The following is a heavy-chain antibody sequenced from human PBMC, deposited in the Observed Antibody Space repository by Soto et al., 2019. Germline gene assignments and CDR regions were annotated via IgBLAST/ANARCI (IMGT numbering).Heavy chain of an antibody. CDR1: GFTFSNYG. CDR2: ISGRGDKT. V-gene: IGHV3-23*01. J-gene: IGHJ4*02. D-gene: IGHD3-22*01. CDR3: ARDKSVAGYYDSSGYYYVGAWYFDY. Sequence: GGSLRLSCAASGFTFSNYGMTWVRQAPGKGLEWVSGISGRGDKTNYADSVKGRFTISRDNSKNTLYVQMNSLRADDTAVYYCARDKSVAGYYDSSGYYYVGAWYFDYWGQGTLVTVSS.